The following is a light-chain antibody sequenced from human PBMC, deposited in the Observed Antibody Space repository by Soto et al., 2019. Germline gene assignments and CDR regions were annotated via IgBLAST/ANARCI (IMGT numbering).Light chain of an antibody. CDR1: SSNIGAGYD. CDR3: QSYDSSLSGSV. V-gene: IGLV1-40*01. CDR2: GNT. Sequence: QSVLTQPPSVSGAPGQRVTISCTGSSSNIGAGYDVHWYQQLPGTAPKLLIYGNTNRPSGVPDRFSGSKSGTSASLAITGLQAEHDADYYRQSYDSSLSGSVFGGGTKLTVL. J-gene: IGLJ2*01.